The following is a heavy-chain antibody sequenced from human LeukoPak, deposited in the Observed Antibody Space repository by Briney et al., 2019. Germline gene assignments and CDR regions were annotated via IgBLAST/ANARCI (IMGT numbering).Heavy chain of an antibody. J-gene: IGHJ4*02. Sequence: GGSLRLSCAASGFTFSSYWMSWVRQAPGKGLEWVANIKQDGSEKYYVGSVKGRFTISRDNAKNSLYLQMNSLRAEDTAVYYCARDRGYYYDSSGYYYYYWGQGTLVTVSS. CDR1: GFTFSSYW. V-gene: IGHV3-7*01. CDR2: IKQDGSEK. CDR3: ARDRGYYYDSSGYYYYY. D-gene: IGHD3-22*01.